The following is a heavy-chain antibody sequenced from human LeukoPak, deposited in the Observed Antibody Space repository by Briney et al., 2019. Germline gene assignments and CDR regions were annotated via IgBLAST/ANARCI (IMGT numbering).Heavy chain of an antibody. CDR2: IEADGSGT. V-gene: IGHV3-43*02. CDR3: ATWAFYHNLDV. J-gene: IGHJ6*02. Sequence: GGSLRLSCAASGFTIGPYAMYWVRHGPGRGLEWVSVIEADGSGTFYADSVRGRFTTSRDNSKNSLYLQMNSPTSEDTALYYCATWAFYHNLDVWGQGTTVIVSS. D-gene: IGHD2/OR15-2a*01. CDR1: GFTIGPYA.